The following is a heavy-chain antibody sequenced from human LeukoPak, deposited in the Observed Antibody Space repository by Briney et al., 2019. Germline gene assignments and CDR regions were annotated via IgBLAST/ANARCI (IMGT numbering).Heavy chain of an antibody. CDR2: INPNSGGT. J-gene: IGHJ4*02. CDR3: ARDQGNYHDSSGYYYALD. D-gene: IGHD3-22*01. V-gene: IGHV1-2*02. Sequence: GASVKVSCKASGYTFTGYYMHWVRQAPGQGLEWMGWINPNSGGTNYAQKFQGRVTMTRDTSISTAYMELSRLRSDDTAVYYCARDQGNYHDSSGYYYALDWGQGTLVTVSS. CDR1: GYTFTGYY.